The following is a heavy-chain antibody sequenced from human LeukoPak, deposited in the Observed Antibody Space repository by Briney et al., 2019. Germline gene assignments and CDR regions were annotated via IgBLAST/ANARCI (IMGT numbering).Heavy chain of an antibody. CDR3: ARSGYSGYDYFFDY. CDR2: IYYSGST. J-gene: IGHJ4*02. V-gene: IGHV4-59*01. D-gene: IGHD5-12*01. Sequence: SETLSLTCTVSGGSISSYYWSWVRQPPGKGLEWIGYIYYSGSTNYNPSLKSRVTISVDTSKNQFSLKLSSVTAADTAVYYCARSGYSGYDYFFDYWGQGTLVTVSS. CDR1: GGSISSYY.